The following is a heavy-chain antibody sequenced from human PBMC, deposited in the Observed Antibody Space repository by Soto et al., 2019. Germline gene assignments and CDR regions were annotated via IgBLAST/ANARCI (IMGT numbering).Heavy chain of an antibody. J-gene: IGHJ3*02. CDR1: GGSFSGYY. D-gene: IGHD5-18*01. CDR3: GRHRIRSDAFDI. Sequence: SETLSLTCAVYGGSFSGYYWSWIRQPPGKGLEWIGEINHSGSTNYNPSLKSRVTISVDTSKNQFSLKLSSVTAADTAVYDCGRHRIRSDAFDIWGQGPMVTVSS. CDR2: INHSGST. V-gene: IGHV4-34*01.